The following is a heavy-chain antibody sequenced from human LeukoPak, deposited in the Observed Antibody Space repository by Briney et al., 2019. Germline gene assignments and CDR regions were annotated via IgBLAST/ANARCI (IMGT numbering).Heavy chain of an antibody. Sequence: PGGSLRLSCAASGFTFSDYYMSWIRQAPGKGLEWVSAISGSGGSTYYADSVKGRFTISRDNSKNTLYLQMNSLRAEDTAVYYCARGSSVAGRPGPQRHIDYWGQGTLVTVSS. J-gene: IGHJ4*02. CDR1: GFTFSDYY. D-gene: IGHD6-19*01. CDR3: ARGSSVAGRPGPQRHIDY. V-gene: IGHV3-23*01. CDR2: ISGSGGST.